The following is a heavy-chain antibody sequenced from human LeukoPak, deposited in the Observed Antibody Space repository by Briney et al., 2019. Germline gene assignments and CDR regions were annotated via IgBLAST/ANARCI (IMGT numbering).Heavy chain of an antibody. Sequence: GASVKVSCKASGYTFTGYYMHWVRQAPGQGLEWMGWINPNSGGTNYAQKFQGRVTMTRDTSISTAYVELSRLRSDDTAVYYCARAKRYSSSKTYYYYMDVWGKGTTVTVSS. J-gene: IGHJ6*03. CDR2: INPNSGGT. D-gene: IGHD6-6*01. CDR3: ARAKRYSSSKTYYYYMDV. V-gene: IGHV1-2*02. CDR1: GYTFTGYY.